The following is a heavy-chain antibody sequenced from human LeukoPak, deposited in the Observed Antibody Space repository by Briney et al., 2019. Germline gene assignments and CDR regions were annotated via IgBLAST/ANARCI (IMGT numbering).Heavy chain of an antibody. CDR1: GGSISRSSYY. CDR2: VSYSGNT. D-gene: IGHD5-18*01. J-gene: IGHJ4*02. CDR3: ARDRTGRNTAQDDY. Sequence: AETLSLTCTVSGGSISRSSYYWGWILQTPGMGLEWIGSVSYSGNTDYNPSLKSRVTISVDTSTNQFSLKLTSVTAADTAVYYCARDRTGRNTAQDDYWGQGTLVTVSS. V-gene: IGHV4-39*07.